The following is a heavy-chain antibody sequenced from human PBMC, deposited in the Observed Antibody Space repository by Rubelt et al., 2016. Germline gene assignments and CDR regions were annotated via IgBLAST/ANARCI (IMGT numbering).Heavy chain of an antibody. CDR1: GYTFTSYY. D-gene: IGHD6-13*01. J-gene: IGHJ4*02. CDR2: INPSGGST. CDR3: ARDRGYSSSWYYFDY. Sequence: QVQLVQSGAEVKKPGASVKVSCKASGYTFTSYYMRWVRQAPGQGLEWMGIINPSGGSTSYAQKFQGRVTMTRDTSISTAYMELSRLRSDDTAVYYCARDRGYSSSWYYFDYWGQGTLVTVSS. V-gene: IGHV1-46*01.